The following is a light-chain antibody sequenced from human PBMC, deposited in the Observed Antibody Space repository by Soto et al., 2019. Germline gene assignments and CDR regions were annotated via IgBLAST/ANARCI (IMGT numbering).Light chain of an antibody. V-gene: IGKV1-39*01. J-gene: IGKJ2*01. CDR1: QRISSY. CDR2: AAS. Sequence: DIQMTQSPSSLSASVGDRVTITCRASQRISSYLNWYQQKPGKDPKLLIYAASSLQSGVPSRFSGSGSGTDFTLTISSLQPEDFATYYCQQSYNTHTFGQGTKLEIK. CDR3: QQSYNTHT.